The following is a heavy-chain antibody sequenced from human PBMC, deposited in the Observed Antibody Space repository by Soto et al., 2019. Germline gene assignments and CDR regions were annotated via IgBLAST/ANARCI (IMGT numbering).Heavy chain of an antibody. CDR2: ISSSSSTI. J-gene: IGHJ4*02. D-gene: IGHD4-17*01. CDR1: GFTFSSYS. CDR3: ARSSTVTTPLSFFDY. Sequence: PGGSLRLSCAASGFTFSSYSMNWVRQAQGKGLEWVSYISSSSSTIYYADSVKGRFTISRDNAKNSLYLQMNSLRAGDTAVYYCARSSTVTTPLSFFDYWGQGTLVTVSS. V-gene: IGHV3-48*01.